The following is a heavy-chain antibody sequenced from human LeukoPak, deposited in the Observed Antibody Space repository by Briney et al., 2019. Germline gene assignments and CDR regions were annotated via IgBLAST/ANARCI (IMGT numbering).Heavy chain of an antibody. V-gene: IGHV1-69*05. CDR3: ARDLVGATVDYYYYYMDV. D-gene: IGHD1-26*01. Sequence: SVKVSCKASGGTFSSYAISWVRQAPGQGLEWMGGIIPIFGTANYAQKFQGRVTITTGESTSTAYMELSSLRSEDTAVYYCARDLVGATVDYYYYYMDVWGKGTTATVSS. J-gene: IGHJ6*03. CDR2: IIPIFGTA. CDR1: GGTFSSYA.